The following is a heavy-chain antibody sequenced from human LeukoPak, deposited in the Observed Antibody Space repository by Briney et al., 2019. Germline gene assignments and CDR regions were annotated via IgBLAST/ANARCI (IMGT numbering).Heavy chain of an antibody. V-gene: IGHV3-74*01. J-gene: IGHJ3*01. CDR1: GFSFSSYW. D-gene: IGHD2-21*01. CDR2: LNSDGTRI. Sequence: AGGSLRLSCTASGFSFSSYWMHWVRQVPGKGLEWVSCLNSDGTRISYADSVKGRFTISRDNANNTLYLQMTSLRVEDTAVYYCVRDGLLWYGGATWGQGTMVTVSS. CDR3: VRDGLLWYGGAT.